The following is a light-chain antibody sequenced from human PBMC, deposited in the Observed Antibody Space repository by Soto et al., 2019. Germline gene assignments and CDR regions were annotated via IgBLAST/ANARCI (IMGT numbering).Light chain of an antibody. V-gene: IGKV1-5*01. Sequence: IQFTQSPSSLSASVGDRVTITCRASQSVSRWLAWYQQKPGKAPKLLIYDASSLNSGVPSRFSGSQSGTEFTLTITSLLPDDFATYFCQQYSSYSLPTFGGGTKVDIK. CDR1: QSVSRW. J-gene: IGKJ4*01. CDR3: QQYSSYSLPT. CDR2: DAS.